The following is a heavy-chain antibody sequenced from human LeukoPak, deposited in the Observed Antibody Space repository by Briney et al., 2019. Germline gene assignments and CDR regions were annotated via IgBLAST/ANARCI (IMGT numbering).Heavy chain of an antibody. J-gene: IGHJ4*02. CDR3: ARDLLHESFDY. CDR2: INPNSGGT. CDR1: GYTFTDYY. Sequence: GASVTVSCKASGYTFTDYYIHWVRQAPGQGLEWMGWINPNSGGTDYVQRFQGRVTMTRDTSITTAYMEVSRLRSDDTALYYCARDLLHESFDYWGQGTLVTVSS. V-gene: IGHV1-2*02.